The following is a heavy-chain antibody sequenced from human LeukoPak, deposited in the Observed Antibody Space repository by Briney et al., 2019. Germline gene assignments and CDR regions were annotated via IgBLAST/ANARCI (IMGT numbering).Heavy chain of an antibody. J-gene: IGHJ4*02. CDR1: GYTLTELS. Sequence: ASVKVSCKVSGYTLTELSMHWVRQAPGKGLEWMGGFDPEDGETIYAQKFQGRVTMTEDTSTDTAYMELSSLRSEDTAVYYCATPFRGGYDFDYWGQGTLVTVSP. V-gene: IGHV1-24*01. D-gene: IGHD5-12*01. CDR3: ATPFRGGYDFDY. CDR2: FDPEDGET.